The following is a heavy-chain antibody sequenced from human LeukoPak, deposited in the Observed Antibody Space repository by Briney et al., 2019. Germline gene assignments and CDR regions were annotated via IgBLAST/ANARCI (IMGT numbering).Heavy chain of an antibody. V-gene: IGHV3-48*01. D-gene: IGHD1-7*01. Sequence: GGSLRLSCVASGFTFSSYSMNWVRQAPGKGLEWVSYIGSSSSTIYYADSVKGRFTISRDNAKNSLYLQMNSLRAEDTAVYYCSRGLEVRIDYWGQGTLATVSS. CDR2: IGSSSSTI. CDR1: GFTFSSYS. CDR3: SRGLEVRIDY. J-gene: IGHJ4*02.